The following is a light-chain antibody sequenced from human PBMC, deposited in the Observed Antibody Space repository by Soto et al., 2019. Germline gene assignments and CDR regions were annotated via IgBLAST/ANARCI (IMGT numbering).Light chain of an antibody. CDR2: KAS. V-gene: IGKV1-5*03. CDR1: QSIGSW. J-gene: IGKJ1*01. Sequence: DIQMTQSPSTLSASVGDRVILTCRASQSIGSWLAWYQQKAGKGPKILIYKASSLKSGVPSRFSGSGSGTEFTLTISSLQPDDFETYYCQQYNNDSPWTFGQGTKVEVK. CDR3: QQYNNDSPWT.